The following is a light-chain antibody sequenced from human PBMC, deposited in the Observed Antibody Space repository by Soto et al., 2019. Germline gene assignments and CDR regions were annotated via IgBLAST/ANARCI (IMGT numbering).Light chain of an antibody. CDR3: QQYNNYWT. CDR1: HSISTW. J-gene: IGKJ1*01. Sequence: DIQMTQSPSTLSASVGDRVTITCRASHSISTWLAWYQQKPGKAPKLLIYKASSLESGVPSRFSGSGSVTEFTLTISSLQPDDFATYYCQQYNNYWTFGQGTKVEIK. CDR2: KAS. V-gene: IGKV1-5*03.